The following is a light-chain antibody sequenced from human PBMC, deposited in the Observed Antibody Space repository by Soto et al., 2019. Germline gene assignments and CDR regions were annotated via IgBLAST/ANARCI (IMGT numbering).Light chain of an antibody. V-gene: IGLV2-14*01. J-gene: IGLJ1*01. CDR3: SSYTSSSTLEGV. CDR1: SSDVGGYNY. Sequence: QSVLTQPASVSGSPGQSITISCTGTSSDVGGYNYVSWYQQHPGKAPKLMIYDVSNRPSGVSNRFSGSKSGNTASLTISGLRAEDEADYYCSSYTSSSTLEGVFGTGTKLTVL. CDR2: DVS.